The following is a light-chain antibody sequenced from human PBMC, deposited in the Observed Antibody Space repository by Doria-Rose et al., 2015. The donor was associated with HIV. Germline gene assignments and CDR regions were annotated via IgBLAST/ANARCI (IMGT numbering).Light chain of an antibody. V-gene: IGKV3-20*01. J-gene: IGKJ1*01. CDR3: LQYGTSWT. CDR2: DGS. Sequence: TQSPGTLSLSPGERATLSCRASQSFSSTCLAWYQQKPGQAPSLLIYDGSTRATGIPDRFSASGSGTAFTLTINRLEPEDFAPYYCLQYGTSWTFGQGTKVEI. CDR1: QSFSSTC.